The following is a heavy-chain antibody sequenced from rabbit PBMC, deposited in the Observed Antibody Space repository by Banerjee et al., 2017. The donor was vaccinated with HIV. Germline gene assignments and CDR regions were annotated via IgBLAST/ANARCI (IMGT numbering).Heavy chain of an antibody. CDR1: GFSFSSSYD. D-gene: IGHD3-1*01. Sequence: QSLEESGGGLVQPEGSLTLTCTASGFSFSSSYDMCWVRQAPGKGLEWIGCIYTGSDSTYYASWAKGRFTISKTSSTTVTLQMTSLTATDTAMYYCARDFPGHGFAYNLWGPGTLVTVS. CDR2: IYTGSDST. J-gene: IGHJ4*01. CDR3: ARDFPGHGFAYNL. V-gene: IGHV1S40*01.